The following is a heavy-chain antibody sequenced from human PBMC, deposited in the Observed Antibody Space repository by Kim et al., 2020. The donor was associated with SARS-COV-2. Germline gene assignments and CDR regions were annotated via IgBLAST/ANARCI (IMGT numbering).Heavy chain of an antibody. D-gene: IGHD6-19*01. J-gene: IGHJ4*02. CDR2: IYPGDSDT. CDR3: ARHSLSVSTDS. CDR1: GYTFSSYW. V-gene: IGHV5-51*01. Sequence: GESLKISCKASGYTFSSYWIGWVRQMPGKGLEWMGIIYPGDSDTKYSPSFDGQVTISADKSLNTAYLEWSRLKASDTAIYYCARHSLSVSTDSWGPGTLV.